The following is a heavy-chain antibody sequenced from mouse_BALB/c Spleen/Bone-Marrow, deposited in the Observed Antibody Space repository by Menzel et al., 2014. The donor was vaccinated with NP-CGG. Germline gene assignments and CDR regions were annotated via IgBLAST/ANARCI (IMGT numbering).Heavy chain of an antibody. Sequence: VQLQQSGAELVKPGASVKMSCKASGYTFTSYWMHWVKQRPGQGLEWIGVLDPSDSYTTYNRRFKGKATLAVDTSSNTAYMQHSSLTSEDSAVYYCTRGANPYYYTMDYWGQGTSVTVSS. D-gene: IGHD4-1*01. CDR3: TRGANPYYYTMDY. CDR2: LDPSDSYT. CDR1: GYTFTSYW. V-gene: IGHV1S127*01. J-gene: IGHJ4*01.